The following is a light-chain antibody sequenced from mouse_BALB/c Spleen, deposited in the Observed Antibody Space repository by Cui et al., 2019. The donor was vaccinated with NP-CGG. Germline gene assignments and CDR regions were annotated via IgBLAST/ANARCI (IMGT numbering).Light chain of an antibody. CDR1: IGAVTTSNY. CDR3: ALWYSNHWV. CDR2: GTN. J-gene: IGLJ1*01. Sequence: AAVTQEAAATTSPGETVTLTCRSSIGAVTTSNYANWVQEKPDHLFTGLIGGTNNRAPGVPARFLGSLIKDKAALIITGAQTEDEAIYFCALWYSNHWVFGGGTKLTVL. V-gene: IGLV1*01.